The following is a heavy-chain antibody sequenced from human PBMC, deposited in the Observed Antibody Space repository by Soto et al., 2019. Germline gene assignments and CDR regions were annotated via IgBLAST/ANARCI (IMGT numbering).Heavy chain of an antibody. D-gene: IGHD3-22*01. J-gene: IGHJ4*02. CDR1: GFTFSSYA. Sequence: EVQLLESGGGLVQPGGSLRLSCAASGFTFSSYAMSWVRQAPGKGLEWVSAISGSGGSTYYADSVKGRFTISRDNSKNXLYLQRNSLRAEDTAVYYCAKGGPYYYDSSGYYDYWGQGTLVTVSS. CDR2: ISGSGGST. CDR3: AKGGPYYYDSSGYYDY. V-gene: IGHV3-23*01.